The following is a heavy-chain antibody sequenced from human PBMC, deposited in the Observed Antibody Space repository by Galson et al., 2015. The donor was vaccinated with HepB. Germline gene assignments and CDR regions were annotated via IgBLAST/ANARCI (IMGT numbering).Heavy chain of an antibody. V-gene: IGHV3-20*04. Sequence: SLRLSCAPSGLPLDAYGMSWFRHAPGKGLEWVSGINWNGGSSGYADSVKGRFTISRDNAKNSLYLQMNSLRAEDTALYYCARGYCSSTSCYFDYWGQGTLVTVSS. CDR1: GLPLDAYG. CDR3: ARGYCSSTSCYFDY. CDR2: INWNGGSS. J-gene: IGHJ4*02. D-gene: IGHD2-2*01.